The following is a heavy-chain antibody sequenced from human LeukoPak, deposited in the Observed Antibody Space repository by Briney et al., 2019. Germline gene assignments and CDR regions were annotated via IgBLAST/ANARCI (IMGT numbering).Heavy chain of an antibody. CDR2: INPIFGGT. D-gene: IGHD7-27*01. V-gene: IGHV1-2*02. CDR1: GYTFPDYY. Sequence: ASVKVSCKASGYTFPDYYIHWVRPAPGQGLEWLGWINPIFGGTNYAQKFQGRVTMTTDTSISTAYMELSRLRSDDTAVYYCAPLTGDEHHFDSWGQGTLVSVSS. J-gene: IGHJ4*02. CDR3: APLTGDEHHFDS.